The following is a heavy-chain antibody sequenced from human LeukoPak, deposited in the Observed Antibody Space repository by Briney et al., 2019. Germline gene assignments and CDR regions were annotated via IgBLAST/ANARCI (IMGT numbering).Heavy chain of an antibody. CDR1: GGSISSGGYS. CDR2: IYHSGST. Sequence: PSQTLSLTCAVSGGSISSGGYSWSWIRQPPGKGLEWIGYIYHSGSTYYNPSLKSRVTISVDRSKNQFSLKLSSVTAADTAVYYCARGAVADNWFDPWGQGTLVTVSS. CDR3: ARGAVADNWFDP. D-gene: IGHD6-25*01. V-gene: IGHV4-30-2*01. J-gene: IGHJ5*02.